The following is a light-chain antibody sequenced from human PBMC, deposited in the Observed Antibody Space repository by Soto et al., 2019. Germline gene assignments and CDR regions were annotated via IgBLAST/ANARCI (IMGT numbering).Light chain of an antibody. CDR3: QQYYSYPRT. Sequence: AIRMTQSPSSFSASTGDRVTITCRSSQGISSYLAWYQQKPGKGPKLLIYASSTLQSGVPSRFSCSGSGTDFTLTISCLQSEDFATYYCQQYYSYPRTFGQGTKVDIK. CDR2: ASS. V-gene: IGKV1-8*01. J-gene: IGKJ1*01. CDR1: QGISSY.